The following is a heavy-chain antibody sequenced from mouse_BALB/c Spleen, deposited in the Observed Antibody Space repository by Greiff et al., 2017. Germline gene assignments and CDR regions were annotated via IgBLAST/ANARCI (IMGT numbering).Heavy chain of an antibody. CDR1: GYTFTSYW. Sequence: QVQLQQSGAELAKPGASVKMSCKASGYTFTSYWMHWVKQRPGQGLEWIGYINPSTGYTEYNQKFKDKATLTADKSSSTAYMQLSSLTSEDSAVYYCAIYDGYHWFAYWGQGTLVTVSA. D-gene: IGHD2-3*01. CDR3: AIYDGYHWFAY. CDR2: INPSTGYT. J-gene: IGHJ3*01. V-gene: IGHV1-7*01.